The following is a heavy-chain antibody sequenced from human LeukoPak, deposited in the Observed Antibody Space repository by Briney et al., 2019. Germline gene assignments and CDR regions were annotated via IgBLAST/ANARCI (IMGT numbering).Heavy chain of an antibody. Sequence: GGSLRLSCSASAFTFSDYTMIWVRQAPGKGLEWVSCITTGSTYIYYADSVKGRFTISRDNAKNSLYLQMASLRAEDTAVYYCARHRTASDYWGQGTLVTVSS. CDR2: ITTGSTYI. J-gene: IGHJ4*02. D-gene: IGHD3-16*02. V-gene: IGHV3-21*01. CDR3: ARHRTASDY. CDR1: AFTFSDYT.